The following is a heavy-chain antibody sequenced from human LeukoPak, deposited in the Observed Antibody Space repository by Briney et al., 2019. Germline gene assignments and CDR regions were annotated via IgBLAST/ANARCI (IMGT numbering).Heavy chain of an antibody. J-gene: IGHJ6*02. CDR1: GGSISSYY. Sequence: SETLSLTCTVSGGSISSYYWSWIRQPAGKGLEWIGRIYTSGSTNYNPSLKSRVTMLVDTSKNQFSLKLSSVTAADTAVYYCARRRTPSSSWYVYYYYYGMDVWGQGTTVTVSS. CDR2: IYTSGST. D-gene: IGHD6-13*01. CDR3: ARRRTPSSSWYVYYYYYGMDV. V-gene: IGHV4-4*07.